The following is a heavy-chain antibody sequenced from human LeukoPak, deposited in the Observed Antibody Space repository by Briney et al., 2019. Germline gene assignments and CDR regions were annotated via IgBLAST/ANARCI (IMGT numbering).Heavy chain of an antibody. J-gene: IGHJ4*02. Sequence: SETLSLTCTVSGGSISGYYWSWIRQPAGKGLEWIGRIYACGSINYNPSLQSRVTMSLDTSKNQFSLQLSSVTAADTAVYYCARSRGRGYSDYWGQGTLVTVSS. CDR2: IYACGSI. D-gene: IGHD6-25*01. V-gene: IGHV4-4*07. CDR1: GGSISGYY. CDR3: ARSRGRGYSDY.